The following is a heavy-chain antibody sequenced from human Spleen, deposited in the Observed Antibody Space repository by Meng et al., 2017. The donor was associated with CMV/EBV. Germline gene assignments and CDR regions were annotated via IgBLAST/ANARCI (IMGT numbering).Heavy chain of an antibody. D-gene: IGHD2-15*01. CDR1: GGTFSSYA. Sequence: VQLVQSGAEVKKPGASVKVSCKASGGTFSSYAISWVRQAPGQGLEWMGGIIPIFGTANYAQKFQGRVTITADESTSTAYMELSSLRSEDTAVYYCAREAVVVVAATDWYFDLWGRGTLVTVSS. V-gene: IGHV1-69*13. CDR2: IIPIFGTA. CDR3: AREAVVVVAATDWYFDL. J-gene: IGHJ2*01.